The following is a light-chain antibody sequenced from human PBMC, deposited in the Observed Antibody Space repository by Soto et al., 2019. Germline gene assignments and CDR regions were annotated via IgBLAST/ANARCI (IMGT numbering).Light chain of an antibody. CDR1: QSVSRNY. V-gene: IGKV3-20*01. CDR3: QQYSNSMYT. CDR2: DAS. Sequence: EIVLTQSPGTLSLSPGERATLSCRASQSVSRNYLAWYQQKPGQAPRLLIYDASSRATGSPDRFSGSGSGTDFTLTISRLEPEDFAVYYCQQYSNSMYTFGQGTKLEIK. J-gene: IGKJ2*01.